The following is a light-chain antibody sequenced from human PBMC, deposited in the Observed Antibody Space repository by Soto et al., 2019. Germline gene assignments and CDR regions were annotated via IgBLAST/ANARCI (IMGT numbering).Light chain of an antibody. CDR3: QQRSNWPPIIT. J-gene: IGKJ5*01. CDR2: DAS. CDR1: QSVSSY. V-gene: IGKV3-11*01. Sequence: EIVLTQSPATLSLSPGERATLSCRASQSVSSYLAWYQQKPGQPPRLLIYDASNRATGIPARFSGSGSGTDFTLSISSLEPEDFAVYYCQQRSNWPPIITFGQGTRLEIK.